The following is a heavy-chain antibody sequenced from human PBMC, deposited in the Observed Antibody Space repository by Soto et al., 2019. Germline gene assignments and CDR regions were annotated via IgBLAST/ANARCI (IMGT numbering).Heavy chain of an antibody. CDR1: GFAVRHNY. V-gene: IGHV3-53*04. CDR2: IYSGGDT. J-gene: IGHJ6*04. Sequence: EVQLVESGGGLVQPGGSLRLSCTASGFAVRHNYMTWVRQAPGKGLEWVSLIYSGGDTAYADSVKGRFTISRHTSQNTLYLQMNSLRAADTAVYYCARKTDAIPSGGDVGGKGTAVTVSS. CDR3: ARKTDAIPSGGDV. D-gene: IGHD2-8*01.